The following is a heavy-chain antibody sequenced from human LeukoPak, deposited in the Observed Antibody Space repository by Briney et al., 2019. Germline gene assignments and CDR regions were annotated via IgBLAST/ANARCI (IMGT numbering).Heavy chain of an antibody. CDR3: ARGMGDGAFDI. CDR2: IKQDGSEK. Sequence: QPGGSLRLSCAASGFTFSSYWMGWVRQAPGKGLEWVANIKQDGSEKYYVDSVKGRFTISRDNAKNSLYLQMNSLRAEDTAVYYCARGMGDGAFDIWGQGTMVTVSA. V-gene: IGHV3-7*01. D-gene: IGHD3-16*01. CDR1: GFTFSSYW. J-gene: IGHJ3*02.